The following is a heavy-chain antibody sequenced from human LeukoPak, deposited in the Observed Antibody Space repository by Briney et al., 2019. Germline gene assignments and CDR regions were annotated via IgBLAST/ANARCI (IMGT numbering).Heavy chain of an antibody. CDR1: GGTFSSYA. D-gene: IGHD4-17*01. J-gene: IGHJ4*02. Sequence: SVKVSCKASGGTFSSYAISWLRRAPGQGLEWMGRIIPILGIANYAQKFQGRVTITADKSTSTAYMELSSLRSEDTAVYYCARGPDYGDYEYYFDYWGQGTLVTVSS. V-gene: IGHV1-69*04. CDR3: ARGPDYGDYEYYFDY. CDR2: IIPILGIA.